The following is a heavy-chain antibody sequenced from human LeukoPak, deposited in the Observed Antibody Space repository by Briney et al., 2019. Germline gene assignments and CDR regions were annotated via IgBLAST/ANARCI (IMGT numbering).Heavy chain of an antibody. J-gene: IGHJ4*02. CDR1: GFTFSSYG. V-gene: IGHV3-23*01. Sequence: GGSLRLSCAASGFTFSSYGVSWVRQAPGKGLEWVSGISGSGGSTYYVDSVKGRFTISRDNSKNTLYLQMNSLRVEDTAVYYCAKDSYYDYVWGSYRYTNQFDYWGQGTPVTVSS. CDR3: AKDSYYDYVWGSYRYTNQFDY. CDR2: ISGSGGST. D-gene: IGHD3-16*02.